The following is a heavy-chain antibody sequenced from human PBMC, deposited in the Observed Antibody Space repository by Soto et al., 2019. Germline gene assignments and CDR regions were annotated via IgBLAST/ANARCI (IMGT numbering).Heavy chain of an antibody. CDR2: IIPIFGTA. J-gene: IGHJ4*02. D-gene: IGHD6-6*01. CDR3: ARDKYVLKYSSSALVY. CDR1: RGTFSSYA. V-gene: IGHV1-69*06. Sequence: SVKVSCKASRGTFSSYASSWVRQAPKQWLEWMGGIIPIFGTANYAQKFQGRVTITADKSTSTAYMELSSLRSEDTAVYYCARDKYVLKYSSSALVYWGQGTLVTVS.